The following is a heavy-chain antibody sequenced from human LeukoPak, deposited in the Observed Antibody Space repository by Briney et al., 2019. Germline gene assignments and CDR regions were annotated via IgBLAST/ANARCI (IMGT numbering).Heavy chain of an antibody. D-gene: IGHD2-15*01. CDR1: GYTFTNYA. Sequence: ASVKVSCKASGYTFTNYAMHWVRQAPGQRLEWMGWINAGNGNTKYSQKFQGRDTITRDTSASTAYMELSSLRSEDTAVYYCARIYCSGGSCYPGDYYGMDVWGQGTTVTVSS. CDR2: INAGNGNT. J-gene: IGHJ6*02. CDR3: ARIYCSGGSCYPGDYYGMDV. V-gene: IGHV1-3*01.